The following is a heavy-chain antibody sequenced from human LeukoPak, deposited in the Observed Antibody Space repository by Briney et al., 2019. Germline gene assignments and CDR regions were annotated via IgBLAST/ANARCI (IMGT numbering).Heavy chain of an antibody. CDR3: AKPYCYVSGTYLFDY. D-gene: IGHD3-10*01. CDR2: IGSSGAST. J-gene: IGHJ4*02. Sequence: GGSLRLSCAASGFTFSSYAMNWVRQAPGKGLEWVSVIGSSGASTYYADSVKGRFTISRDNSKNTLFLQMNSLRAEDTAVYYCAKPYCYVSGTYLFDYWGQGTLVTVSS. V-gene: IGHV3-23*01. CDR1: GFTFSSYA.